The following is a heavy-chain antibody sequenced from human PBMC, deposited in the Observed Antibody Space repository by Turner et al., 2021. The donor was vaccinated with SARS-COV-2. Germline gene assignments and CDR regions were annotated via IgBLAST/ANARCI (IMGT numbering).Heavy chain of an antibody. CDR2: IAYDGSNK. CDR1: GFTFSSYA. CDR3: ARGFSGNYYYFDY. J-gene: IGHJ4*02. V-gene: IGHV3-30-3*01. Sequence: QVQLVESGGGEVQPGRSLRLSCAASGFTFSSYAMHWVRQAPGKGLEWVAVIAYDGSNKYYADSVKGRFTISRDNSKNTLYLQMNSLRAEDTAVYYCARGFSGNYYYFDYWGQGTLVTVSS. D-gene: IGHD1-26*01.